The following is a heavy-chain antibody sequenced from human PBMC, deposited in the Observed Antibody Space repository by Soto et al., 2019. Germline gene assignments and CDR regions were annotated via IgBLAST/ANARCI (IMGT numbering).Heavy chain of an antibody. CDR1: GGSISSSNW. J-gene: IGHJ4*02. Sequence: QVQLQESGPGLVKPSGTLSLTCAVSGGSISSSNWWSWVRQPPGKGLEWIGEIYHSGSTNYNPSLTSRVTISVDKSKNQFSIKLSSVTAADKAVYYCSRVAVACTRFDYWGQGNLVTVSS. CDR3: SRVAVACTRFDY. D-gene: IGHD6-19*01. V-gene: IGHV4-4*02. CDR2: IYHSGST.